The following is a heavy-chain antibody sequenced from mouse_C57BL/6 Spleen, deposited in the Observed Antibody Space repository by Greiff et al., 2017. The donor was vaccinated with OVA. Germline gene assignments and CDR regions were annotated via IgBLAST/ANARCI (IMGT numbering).Heavy chain of an antibody. CDR1: GYSFTDYH. J-gene: IGHJ4*01. Sequence: VQLQQSGPELVKPGASVKISCKASGYSFTDYHMNWVKQSNGKSLEWIGVINPNYGTTRYNQKFKGKATLNVDKSSSTAYMQLSSLTSEDSAVYYCSRNSSIYYYAMDYWGQGTSVTVSS. CDR3: SRNSSIYYYAMDY. CDR2: INPNYGTT. D-gene: IGHD1-1*01. V-gene: IGHV1-39*01.